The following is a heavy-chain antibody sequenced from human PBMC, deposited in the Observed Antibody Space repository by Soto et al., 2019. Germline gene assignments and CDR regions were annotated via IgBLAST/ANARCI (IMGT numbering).Heavy chain of an antibody. CDR3: STTCDSSTYYSPACTEYFHH. V-gene: IGHV1-3*01. J-gene: IGHJ1*01. D-gene: IGHD3-22*01. Sequence: ASVKVSCKASGHTFTSYAIHWLRQAPGQRLEWMGWINAGNGDTRYSQKFHGRFTITRDTSASTAYMGLSSLRSEDTAVYYCSTTCDSSTYYSPACTEYFHHWGQGTLVTVSS. CDR2: INAGNGDT. CDR1: GHTFTSYA.